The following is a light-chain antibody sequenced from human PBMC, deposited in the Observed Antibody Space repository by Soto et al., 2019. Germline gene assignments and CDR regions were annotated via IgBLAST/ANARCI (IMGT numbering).Light chain of an antibody. CDR1: QSVSSY. CDR2: DVS. CDR3: QQRSNWPPA. Sequence: EIVLTQSPATLSLSPGERATLSCRASQSVSSYLAWYQQKPGQAPRLLIYDVSNRATGIPARFSGSGSGTEFTLTISSLGPEDFAVYYCQQRSNWPPAFGPGTKVEIK. J-gene: IGKJ3*01. V-gene: IGKV3-11*01.